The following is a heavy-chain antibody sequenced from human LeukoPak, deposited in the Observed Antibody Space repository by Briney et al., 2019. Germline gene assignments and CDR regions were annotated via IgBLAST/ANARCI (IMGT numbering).Heavy chain of an antibody. CDR1: GFSLSSNAVA. Sequence: NASGPTLVKPTLTLTLTCTFSGFSLSSNAVAVAWIRQPPGKALEWLALIYGNDDKRYSPSLKSRLTITKDTSKNQVVLTMANMDPVDTATYYCAHRQASSNDYWGQGTMVTVSS. CDR2: IYGNDDK. J-gene: IGHJ4*02. V-gene: IGHV2-5*01. CDR3: AHRQASSNDY. D-gene: IGHD2-2*01.